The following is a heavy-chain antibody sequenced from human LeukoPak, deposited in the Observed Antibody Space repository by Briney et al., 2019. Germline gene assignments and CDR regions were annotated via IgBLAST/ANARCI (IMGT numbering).Heavy chain of an antibody. CDR2: IIPIFGTA. Sequence: ASVKVSCKASGGTFSSYAISWVRQAPGQGLEWMGGIIPIFGTANYAQKFQGRVTITADKSTSTAYMELSSLRSEDTAVYYCAREVVTMVRGAPFDYYYYGMDVWGQGTTVTVSS. V-gene: IGHV1-69*06. CDR3: AREVVTMVRGAPFDYYYYGMDV. J-gene: IGHJ6*02. D-gene: IGHD3-10*01. CDR1: GGTFSSYA.